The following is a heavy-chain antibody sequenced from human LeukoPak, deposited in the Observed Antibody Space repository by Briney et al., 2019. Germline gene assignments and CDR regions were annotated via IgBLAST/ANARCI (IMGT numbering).Heavy chain of an antibody. Sequence: GGSLRLSCAASGFTFSSYAMHWVRQAPGKGLEWVAFIHYDGSNNYYADSVKGRFTISRDDSKNTLSLQMNSLKTEDTAVYYCTTHQWEPSIDYWGQGTLVTVSS. CDR2: IHYDGSNN. CDR3: TTHQWEPSIDY. J-gene: IGHJ4*02. V-gene: IGHV3-30*02. D-gene: IGHD1-26*01. CDR1: GFTFSSYA.